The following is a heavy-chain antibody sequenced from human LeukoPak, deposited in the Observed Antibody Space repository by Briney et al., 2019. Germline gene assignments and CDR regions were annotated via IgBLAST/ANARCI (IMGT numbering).Heavy chain of an antibody. V-gene: IGHV3-15*01. Sequence: GGSLRLSCAASGFTVRTTYMNWVRQAPGKGLEWVGRIKSKTDGGTTDYAAPVKGRFTFSRDDSKNTLYLQMNSLKTEDTGVYYCTTGSLGMDVWGQGTTVTVSS. J-gene: IGHJ6*02. CDR1: GFTVRTTY. CDR2: IKSKTDGGTT. CDR3: TTGSLGMDV.